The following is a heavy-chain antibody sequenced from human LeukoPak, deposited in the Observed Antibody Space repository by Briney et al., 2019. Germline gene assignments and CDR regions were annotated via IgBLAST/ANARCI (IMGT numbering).Heavy chain of an antibody. D-gene: IGHD1-20*01. J-gene: IGHJ4*02. Sequence: GGSLRLSCAASGFTFRSYAIHWVRQAPGKGLEWVAFISWDGTIKYYADSVKGRFSISRDNSKNTLSLQMNSLRGEDTAVYYWGRDRSKHNSTDSWGQGPRVTVSS. CDR3: GRDRSKHNSTDS. CDR1: GFTFRSYA. CDR2: ISWDGTIK. V-gene: IGHV3-30-3*01.